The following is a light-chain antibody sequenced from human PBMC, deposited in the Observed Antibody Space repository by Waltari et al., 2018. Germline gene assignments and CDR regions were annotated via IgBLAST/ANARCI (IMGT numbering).Light chain of an antibody. CDR2: GVS. CDR1: SSDVGADNS. CDR3: SSYISSSTLEL. J-gene: IGLJ2*01. Sequence: SALTQPASVSGSPGQSITISCTGTSSDVGADNSVSWYQQHPGKAPKLIIFGVSNRPSGVSNRFSGSKSGNTASLTISWLQAEDEADYYCSSYISSSTLELFGGGTSLTVL. V-gene: IGLV2-14*03.